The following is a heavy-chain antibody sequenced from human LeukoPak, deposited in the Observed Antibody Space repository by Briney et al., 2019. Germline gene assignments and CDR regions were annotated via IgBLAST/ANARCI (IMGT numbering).Heavy chain of an antibody. V-gene: IGHV4-59*08. D-gene: IGHD6-19*01. CDR1: GGSISSYY. CDR2: IYYSGST. Sequence: SETLSLTCTVSGGSISSYYWSWIRQPPGKGLEWNGYIYYSGSTNYNPSLKSRVTISVDTSKNQFSLKLSSVTAADTAVYYCARAYSSGWYFFDYWGQGTLATVSS. CDR3: ARAYSSGWYFFDY. J-gene: IGHJ4*02.